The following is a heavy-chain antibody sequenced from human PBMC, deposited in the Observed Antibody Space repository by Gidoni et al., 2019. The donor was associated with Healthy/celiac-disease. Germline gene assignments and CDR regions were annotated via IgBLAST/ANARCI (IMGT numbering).Heavy chain of an antibody. CDR1: GYTFTGYS. CDR2: INTNSGGT. V-gene: IGHV1-2*02. D-gene: IGHD5-18*01. J-gene: IGHJ6*02. CDR3: ARGGGYSYGAFLYGMDV. Sequence: QVQLVQSGAAVTKPGASVNVSCKASGYTFTGYSMHWVLQATGKGLQWMGWINTNSGGTNYAQKIQGRVTMTRDTSISTAYMELSRLRSDDTAVYYCARGGGYSYGAFLYGMDVWGQGTTVTVSS.